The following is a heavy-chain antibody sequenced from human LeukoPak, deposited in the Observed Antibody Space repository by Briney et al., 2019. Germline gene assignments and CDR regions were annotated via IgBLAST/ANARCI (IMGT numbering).Heavy chain of an antibody. CDR2: IKGDGSIT. CDR1: GFTFSTYW. CDR3: AKSDWFDP. Sequence: GGSLRLSCAASGFTFSTYWMHWVRQTPGKGLEWVSRIKGDGSITTYADSVMGRFTISRDDAKSTLFLQMNSLRVADTAMYYCAKSDWFDPWGQGTLVTVSS. V-gene: IGHV3-74*01. J-gene: IGHJ5*02.